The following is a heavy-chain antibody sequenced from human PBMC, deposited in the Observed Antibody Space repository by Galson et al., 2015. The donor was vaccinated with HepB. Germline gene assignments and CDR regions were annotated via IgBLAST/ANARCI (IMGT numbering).Heavy chain of an antibody. J-gene: IGHJ5*02. CDR2: INPSGGST. Sequence: SVKVSCKASGYTFTSYYMHWVRQAPGQGLEWMGIINPSGGSTSYAQKFQGRVTTTRDTSTSTVYMELSSLRSEDTAVYYCARAHIVVVPAAPRNWFDPWGQGTLVTVSS. CDR3: ARAHIVVVPAAPRNWFDP. D-gene: IGHD2-2*01. V-gene: IGHV1-46*01. CDR1: GYTFTSYY.